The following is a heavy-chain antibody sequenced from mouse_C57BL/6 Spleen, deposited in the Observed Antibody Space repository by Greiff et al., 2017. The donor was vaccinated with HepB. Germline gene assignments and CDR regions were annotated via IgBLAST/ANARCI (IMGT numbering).Heavy chain of an antibody. CDR1: GYAFSSYW. V-gene: IGHV1-80*01. J-gene: IGHJ4*01. CDR3: ATYYDDEYYYAMDY. D-gene: IGHD2-4*01. CDR2: IYPGDGDT. Sequence: QVQLKESGAELVKPGASVKISCKASGYAFSSYWMNWVKQRPGKGLEWIGQIYPGDGDTNYNGKFKGKATLTADKSSSTAYMQLSSLTSEDSAVYVCATYYDDEYYYAMDYWGQGTSVTVSA.